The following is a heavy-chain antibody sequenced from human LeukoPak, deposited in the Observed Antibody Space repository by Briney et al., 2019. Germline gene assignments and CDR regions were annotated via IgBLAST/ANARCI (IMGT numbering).Heavy chain of an antibody. CDR2: IIPMFGTA. Sequence: SVTLSCKASGGTFSSYAISWVRQAPGEGLEWMGRIIPMFGTANYAQKFQGRVTITADQSTSIACMELSSLRSEDTAVYYCASGIFGVVTNYYYYYYMDVWGKGTTITVSS. D-gene: IGHD3-3*01. CDR3: ASGIFGVVTNYYYYYYMDV. J-gene: IGHJ6*03. CDR1: GGTFSSYA. V-gene: IGHV1-69*13.